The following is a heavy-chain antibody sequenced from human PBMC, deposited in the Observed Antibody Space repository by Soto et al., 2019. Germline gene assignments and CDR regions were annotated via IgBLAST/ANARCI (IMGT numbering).Heavy chain of an antibody. J-gene: IGHJ4*02. CDR2: IGSSSSYT. CDR3: ARRRPTGYYNY. CDR1: GFPFSDYY. V-gene: IGHV3-11*05. Sequence: QVQLVESGGDLVKPGGSLRLSCAASGFPFSDYYMSWIRQAPGKGLEWVSSIGSSSSYTNYADSVNGRFTISRDNAKNSLYLPMNSLIAEDTAVYYCARRRPTGYYNYWGQGTLVTVSA. D-gene: IGHD3-9*01.